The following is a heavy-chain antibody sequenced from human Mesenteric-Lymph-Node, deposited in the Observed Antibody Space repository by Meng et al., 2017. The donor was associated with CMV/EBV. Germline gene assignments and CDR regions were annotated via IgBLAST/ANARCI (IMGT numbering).Heavy chain of an antibody. Sequence: GGSLRLSCAASGFTFDDYTMHWVRQAPGKGLEWVSLISWDGGSTYYADSVKGRFTISRDNSKNSLYLQMNSLRTEDTALYYCAKDLVRGGGGTNWFDPWGQGTLVTVSS. V-gene: IGHV3-43*01. D-gene: IGHD1-1*01. J-gene: IGHJ5*02. CDR1: GFTFDDYT. CDR2: ISWDGGST. CDR3: AKDLVRGGGGTNWFDP.